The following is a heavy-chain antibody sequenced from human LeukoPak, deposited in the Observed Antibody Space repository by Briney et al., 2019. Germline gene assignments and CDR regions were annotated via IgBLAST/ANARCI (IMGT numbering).Heavy chain of an antibody. D-gene: IGHD1-26*01. J-gene: IGHJ4*02. CDR2: IIPIFGTA. CDR3: ARQGGSYYLLDY. Sequence: ASVKVSFKASGGTFSSYAISWVRQAPGQGLEWMGGIIPIFGTANYAQKFQGRVMITADESTSTAYMELSSLRSEDTAVYYCARQGGSYYLLDYWGQGTLVTVSS. CDR1: GGTFSSYA. V-gene: IGHV1-69*13.